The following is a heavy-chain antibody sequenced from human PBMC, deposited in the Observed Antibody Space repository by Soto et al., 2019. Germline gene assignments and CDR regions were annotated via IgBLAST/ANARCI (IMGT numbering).Heavy chain of an antibody. Sequence: QVQLVQSGAEVKKPGSSVKVSCKASGGTFSSYAISWVRQAPGQGRAWMGGIIPIFGTANYAQKFQGRVTITADESKSTAYMELSSLRAADTAVYDCARARYEDSGLGGVDYWGQGTLVTVSS. J-gene: IGHJ4*02. V-gene: IGHV1-69*01. CDR3: ARARYEDSGLGGVDY. CDR1: GGTFSSYA. D-gene: IGHD3-22*01. CDR2: IIPIFGTA.